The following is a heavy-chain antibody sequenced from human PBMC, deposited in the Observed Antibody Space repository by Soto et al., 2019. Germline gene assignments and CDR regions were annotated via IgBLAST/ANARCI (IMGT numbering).Heavy chain of an antibody. V-gene: IGHV3-23*01. J-gene: IGHJ3*02. D-gene: IGHD5-18*01. CDR1: GFTFSSYA. Sequence: EVQLLESGGGLVQPGGSLRLSCAASGFTFSSYAMNWVRQAPGKGLEWVSAISGSGGSTYYADSVKGRFTISRDNSKNTLYLQMNSLRAEDTAVYYCAKVGQMEYSYGPGDAFDIWGQGTMVTVSS. CDR2: ISGSGGST. CDR3: AKVGQMEYSYGPGDAFDI.